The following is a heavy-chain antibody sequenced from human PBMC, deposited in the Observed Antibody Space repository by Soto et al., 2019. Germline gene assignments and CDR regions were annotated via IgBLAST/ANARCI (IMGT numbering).Heavy chain of an antibody. Sequence: GASVKVSCKASGYTFTSYGISWVRQAPGQGLEWMGWISAYNGNTNYAQKLQGRVTMTTDTSTSTAYMELRSLRSDDTAVYYCARVSFVVVPAAMFNSWGQGPLVTVSS. CDR1: GYTFTSYG. J-gene: IGHJ4*02. D-gene: IGHD2-2*01. CDR2: ISAYNGNT. CDR3: ARVSFVVVPAAMFNS. V-gene: IGHV1-18*01.